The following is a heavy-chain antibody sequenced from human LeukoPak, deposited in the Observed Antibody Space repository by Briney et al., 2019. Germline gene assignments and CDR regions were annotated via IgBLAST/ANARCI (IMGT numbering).Heavy chain of an antibody. V-gene: IGHV3-21*01. CDR1: GFTFSSYS. CDR3: ARDWSWSGPDV. D-gene: IGHD3-3*01. CDR2: ISSSSSYI. J-gene: IGHJ6*04. Sequence: GGSLRLSCAASGFTFSSYSMNWVRQAPGKGLEWVSSISSSSSYIYYADSVKGRFTISRDNAKNSLYLQMTSLRAEDTAVYYCARDWSWSGPDVWGKGTTVTVSS.